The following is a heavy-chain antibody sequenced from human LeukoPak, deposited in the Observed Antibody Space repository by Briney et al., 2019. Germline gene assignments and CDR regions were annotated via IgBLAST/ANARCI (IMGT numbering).Heavy chain of an antibody. J-gene: IGHJ4*02. D-gene: IGHD2-2*01. CDR1: GFTFTSYG. CDR3: TRGGSSHQYSFDS. CDR2: TRYDKSNI. Sequence: PGGSLRLSCAASGFTFTSYGMHWVRQAPGKGLEWVALTRYDKSNIYYADSVKGRFTISRDNSRNTLYLQMSSLRAEDTAVYYCTRGGSSHQYSFDSWGQGTLVTVSS. V-gene: IGHV3-30*02.